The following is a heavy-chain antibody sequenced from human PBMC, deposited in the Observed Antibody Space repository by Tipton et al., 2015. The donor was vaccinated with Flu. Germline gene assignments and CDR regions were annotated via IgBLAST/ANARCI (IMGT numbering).Heavy chain of an antibody. CDR2: ISPYTGNS. D-gene: IGHD2-2*01. CDR3: VRDMPQGVVVIPPAKRFDH. J-gene: IGHJ4*02. CDR1: GYSFNTYG. Sequence: QLVQSGAEVKPPGASVRVSCKTSGYSFNTYGISWVRQAPGQGLEWMGWISPYTGNSNYAQKFRGRVTMTTDTSTTTAYLEMRNLRLDDTAIYYCVRDMPQGVVVIPPAKRFDHWGQGTLVTVSS. V-gene: IGHV1-18*01.